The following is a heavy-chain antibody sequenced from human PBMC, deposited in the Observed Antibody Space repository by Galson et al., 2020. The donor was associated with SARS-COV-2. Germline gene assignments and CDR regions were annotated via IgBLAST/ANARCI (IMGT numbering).Heavy chain of an antibody. D-gene: IGHD6-13*01. CDR2: ISGSGGST. CDR3: AKDWDSSAWYGKGIDY. Sequence: VSLGESLKISCAASGFTFSSYAMTWVRQAPGKGLDWVSAISGSGGSTYYSDSVKGRFTISKDNSKNTLFLQLDSLRAEDTAVYYCAKDWDSSAWYGKGIDYWGQGTLVTVSS. CDR1: GFTFSSYA. V-gene: IGHV3-23*01. J-gene: IGHJ4*02.